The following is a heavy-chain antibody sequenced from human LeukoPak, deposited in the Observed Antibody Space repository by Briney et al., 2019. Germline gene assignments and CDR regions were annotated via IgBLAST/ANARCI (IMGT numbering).Heavy chain of an antibody. J-gene: IGHJ6*03. D-gene: IGHD2-2*02. CDR2: IYYSGST. Sequence: SETLSLTCTVSGGSVSSGSYYWSWIRQPPGKGLEWIGYIYYSGSTNYNPSLKSRVTISVDTSKNQFSLKLSSVTAADTAVYYCASGYCSSTSCYTGWWMRPGIYYYYYMDVWGKGTTVTVSS. CDR1: GGSVSSGSYY. CDR3: ASGYCSSTSCYTGWWMRPGIYYYYYMDV. V-gene: IGHV4-61*01.